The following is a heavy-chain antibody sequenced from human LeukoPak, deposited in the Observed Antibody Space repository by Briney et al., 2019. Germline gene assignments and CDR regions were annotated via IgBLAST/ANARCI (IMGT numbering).Heavy chain of an antibody. D-gene: IGHD2/OR15-2a*01. CDR2: IYSGGTT. CDR3: ARGAPPLLFFDY. Sequence: ETLSLTCTVSGGSISSTSYYWGWIRQPPGKGLEWVSFIYSGGTTYYADSVKGRFTISRDNSKNTLYLQMNSLRAEDTAVYYCARGAPPLLFFDYWGQGTLVTVSS. CDR1: GGSISSTSYY. V-gene: IGHV3-53*01. J-gene: IGHJ4*02.